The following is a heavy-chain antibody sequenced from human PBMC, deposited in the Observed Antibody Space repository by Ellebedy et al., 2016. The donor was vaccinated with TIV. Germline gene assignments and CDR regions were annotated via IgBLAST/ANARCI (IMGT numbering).Heavy chain of an antibody. CDR3: AKTTGSSSSGGLDV. J-gene: IGHJ6*02. V-gene: IGHV5-51*01. Sequence: GESLKISCKGSGYSFTNHWIAWVCQMPGIGLEWMGIIYPGDSDIRYSPSFQGQVTISADKSINTAYLQWSSLKASDTAMYDCAKTTGSSSSGGLDVWGQGTSVTVSS. CDR1: GYSFTNHW. D-gene: IGHD6-6*01. CDR2: IYPGDSDI.